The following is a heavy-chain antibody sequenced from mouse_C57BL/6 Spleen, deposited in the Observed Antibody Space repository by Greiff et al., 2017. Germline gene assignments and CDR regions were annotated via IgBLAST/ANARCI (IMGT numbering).Heavy chain of an antibody. V-gene: IGHV1-80*01. CDR1: GYAFSSYW. CDR2: IYPGDGDT. J-gene: IGHJ2*01. D-gene: IGHD2-5*01. CDR3: ARSGYSNPYYFGY. Sequence: QVQLKESGAELVKPGASVKISCKASGYAFSSYWMNWVKQRPGKGLEWIGQIYPGDGDTNYNGKFKGKATLTADKSSSTAYMQLSSLTSEDSAVYFCARSGYSNPYYFGYWGQGTTLTVSS.